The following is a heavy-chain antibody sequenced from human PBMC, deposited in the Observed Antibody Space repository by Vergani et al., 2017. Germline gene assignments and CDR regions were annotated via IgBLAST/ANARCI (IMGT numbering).Heavy chain of an antibody. CDR2: IIPIFGTA. CDR3: ARGFWDSGYDYLSF. CDR1: GGTFSSYA. J-gene: IGHJ4*02. Sequence: QVQLVQSGAEVKKPGSSVKVSCKASGGTFSSYAISWVRQAPGHGLELMGGIIPIFGTANYAQKFQGRVTITADESTSTAYMELSSLRSEDTAVYYCARGFWDSGYDYLSFWGQGTLVTVSS. V-gene: IGHV1-69*01. D-gene: IGHD5-12*01.